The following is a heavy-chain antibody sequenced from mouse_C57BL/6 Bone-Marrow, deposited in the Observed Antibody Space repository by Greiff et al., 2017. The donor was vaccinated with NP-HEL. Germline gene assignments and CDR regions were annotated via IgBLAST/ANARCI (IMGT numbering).Heavy chain of an antibody. CDR2: ISSGGDYI. Sequence: DVMLVESGEGLVKPGGSLKLSCAASGFTFSSYAMSLVRQTPEKRLEWVAYISSGGDYIYYADTVKGRFTISRDNARNTLYLQMSSLKSEDTAMYYCTRPHSNYPLFDYWGQGTTLTVSS. D-gene: IGHD2-5*01. V-gene: IGHV5-9-1*02. CDR3: TRPHSNYPLFDY. CDR1: GFTFSSYA. J-gene: IGHJ2*01.